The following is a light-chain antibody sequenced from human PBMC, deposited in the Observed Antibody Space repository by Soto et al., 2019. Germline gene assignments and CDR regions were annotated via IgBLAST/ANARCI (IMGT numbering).Light chain of an antibody. CDR2: DDS. J-gene: IGLJ2*01. V-gene: IGLV3-21*02. Sequence: SYELTQPPSVSXXPGQTARMTCAGNDIGSKSVHWYQKRPGQAPVLVVYDDSDRPSGIPERFSGSNSGTTATLIISRVEAGDEADYFCQVWDISSDHVVFGGGTKLTVL. CDR1: DIGSKS. CDR3: QVWDISSDHVV.